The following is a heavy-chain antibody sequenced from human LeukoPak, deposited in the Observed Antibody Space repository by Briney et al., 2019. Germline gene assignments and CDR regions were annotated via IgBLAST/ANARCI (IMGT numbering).Heavy chain of an antibody. J-gene: IGHJ4*02. CDR2: ISGSGGST. D-gene: IGHD6-13*01. CDR3: AKASLQQLRINYFDY. CDR1: GFTFSSYA. V-gene: IGHV3-23*01. Sequence: PGGSLRLSCAASGFTFSSYAMSWVRQAPGKGLEWVSAISGSGGSTYYADSVKGRFTISRDNSKNTLYLQMNGLRAEDTAVYYCAKASLQQLRINYFDYWGQGTLVTVSS.